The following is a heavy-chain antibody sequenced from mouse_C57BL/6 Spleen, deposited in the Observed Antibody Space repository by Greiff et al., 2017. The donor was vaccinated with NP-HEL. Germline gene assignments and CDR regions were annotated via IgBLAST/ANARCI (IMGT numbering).Heavy chain of an antibody. J-gene: IGHJ3*01. Sequence: VQLQQPGAELVMPGASVKLSCKASGYTFTSYWMHWVKQRPGQGLEWIGEIDPSDSYTNYNQKFKGKSTLTVDKSSSTAYMQLSSLTSEDSAVYYCARPYDYDRAWFAYWGQGTLVTVSA. CDR3: ARPYDYDRAWFAY. CDR2: IDPSDSYT. CDR1: GYTFTSYW. V-gene: IGHV1-69*01. D-gene: IGHD2-4*01.